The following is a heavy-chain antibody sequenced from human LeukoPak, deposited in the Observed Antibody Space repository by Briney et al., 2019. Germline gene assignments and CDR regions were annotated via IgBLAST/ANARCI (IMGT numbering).Heavy chain of an antibody. CDR2: IKQDGSEK. V-gene: IGHV3-7*01. Sequence: PSETLSLTCAVYGGSFSGYYWSWVRQAPGKGLEWVANIKQDGSEKYYVDSVKGRFTISRDNAKNSPYLQMNSLRAEDTAVYYCARVRITIFGVDLLDYWGQGTLVTVSS. D-gene: IGHD3-3*01. J-gene: IGHJ4*02. CDR3: ARVRITIFGVDLLDY. CDR1: GGSFSGYY.